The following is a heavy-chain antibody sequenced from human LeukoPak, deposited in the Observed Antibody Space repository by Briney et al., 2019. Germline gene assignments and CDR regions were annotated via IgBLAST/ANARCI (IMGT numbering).Heavy chain of an antibody. V-gene: IGHV3-21*01. CDR1: GFTFSSYS. J-gene: IGHJ4*02. CDR2: TSSSSSYI. CDR3: ARFGGIAARALDY. Sequence: GGSLRLSCAASGFTFSSYSMNWVRQAPGKGLEWVSSTSSSSSYIYYADSVKGRFTISRDNAKNSLYLQMNSLRAEDTAVYYCARFGGIAARALDYWGQGTLVTVSS. D-gene: IGHD6-6*01.